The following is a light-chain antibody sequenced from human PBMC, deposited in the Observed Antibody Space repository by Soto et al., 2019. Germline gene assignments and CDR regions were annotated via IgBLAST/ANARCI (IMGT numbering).Light chain of an antibody. CDR3: AAWDDSLSVYVV. V-gene: IGLV1-47*01. Sequence: QSVLTQPPSASGTPGQRVTISCSGSSSNIGSNYVYWYQQLPGTAPKLLIYRNNQRPSGVPDRFSGSMSGTSASLAISGLRSEDEADYYCAAWDDSLSVYVVFGGGTKL. CDR2: RNN. CDR1: SSNIGSNY. J-gene: IGLJ2*01.